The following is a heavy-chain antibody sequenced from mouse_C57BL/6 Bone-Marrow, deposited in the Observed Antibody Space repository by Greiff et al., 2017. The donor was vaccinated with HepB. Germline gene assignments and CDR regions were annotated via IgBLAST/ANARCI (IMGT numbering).Heavy chain of an antibody. J-gene: IGHJ3*01. CDR1: GFTFSDAW. CDR3: TREGFPAGFAY. Sequence: EVQLQESGGGLVQPGGSMKLSCAASGFTFSDAWMDWVRQSPEKGLEWVAEIRNKANNHATYYAESVKGRFTISRDDSKSSVYLQMNSLRAEDTGIYYCTREGFPAGFAYWGQGTLVTVSA. CDR2: IRNKANNHAT. V-gene: IGHV6-6*01.